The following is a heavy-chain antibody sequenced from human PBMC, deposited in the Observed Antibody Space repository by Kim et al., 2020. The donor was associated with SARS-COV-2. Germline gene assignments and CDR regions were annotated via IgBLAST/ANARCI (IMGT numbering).Heavy chain of an antibody. D-gene: IGHD1-7*01. Sequence: GGSTYYADSVKGRFTISRDNPKNTLYLQMSSLRAEDTAVYYCVKNWNSAHWGQGTLVTVSS. CDR3: VKNWNSAH. V-gene: IGHV3-64D*06. J-gene: IGHJ4*02. CDR2: GGST.